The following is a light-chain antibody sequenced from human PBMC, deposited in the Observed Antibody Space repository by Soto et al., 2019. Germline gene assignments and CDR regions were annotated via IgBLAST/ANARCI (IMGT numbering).Light chain of an antibody. Sequence: QSALTQPRSVSASPGQSVTISCTGTSSNVGGYNYVSWYQQNPGKGPKLMIYDASKRPPGVPDRFSGSKSGNAAFLTISGLQVEDEADYYCCSYAASYTLLFGGGTKLTVL. V-gene: IGLV2-11*01. CDR2: DAS. J-gene: IGLJ3*02. CDR3: CSYAASYTLL. CDR1: SSNVGGYNY.